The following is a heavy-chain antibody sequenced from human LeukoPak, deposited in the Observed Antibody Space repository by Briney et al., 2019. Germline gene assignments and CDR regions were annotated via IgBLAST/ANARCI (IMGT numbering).Heavy chain of an antibody. D-gene: IGHD6-19*01. CDR1: GGSISNYY. Sequence: SETLSLTCTVSGGSISNYYWSWIRQPPGKGLEWIGYIYSSGSTSYNPSLKSRVTMSVDTSKNLFSLKLNSVTAADTAVYHCARGYSRDWGLQYFQHWGQGTLVTVSS. V-gene: IGHV4-59*01. CDR3: ARGYSRDWGLQYFQH. CDR2: IYSSGST. J-gene: IGHJ1*01.